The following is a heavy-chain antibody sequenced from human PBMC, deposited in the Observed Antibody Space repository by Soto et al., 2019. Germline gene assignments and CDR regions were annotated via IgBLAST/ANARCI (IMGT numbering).Heavy chain of an antibody. CDR2: ISSSSSYI. V-gene: IGHV3-21*01. Sequence: GGSLRLSCAASGFTFSSYSMSWVRQAPGKGLEWVSSISSSSSYIYYADSVKGRFTISRDNAKNSLYLQMNSLRAEDTAVYYXARSPYSSSWYGNDAFDIWGQGTMVTVS. CDR3: ARSPYSSSWYGNDAFDI. J-gene: IGHJ3*02. D-gene: IGHD6-13*01. CDR1: GFTFSSYS.